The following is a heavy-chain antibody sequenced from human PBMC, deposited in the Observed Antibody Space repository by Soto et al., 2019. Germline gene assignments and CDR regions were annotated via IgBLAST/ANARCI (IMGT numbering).Heavy chain of an antibody. CDR2: ISGGGGTT. CDR3: ARVGCSSTSCYAEDYYYYGMDV. Sequence: GGSLRLSCAASGFTFSSYAMSWVRQAPGKGLEWVSAISGGGGTTYYADSVKGRFTLSRDNSKDTLYLQMSSLRSEDTAVYYCARVGCSSTSCYAEDYYYYGMDVWGQGTTVTVSS. J-gene: IGHJ6*02. D-gene: IGHD2-2*01. CDR1: GFTFSSYA. V-gene: IGHV3-23*01.